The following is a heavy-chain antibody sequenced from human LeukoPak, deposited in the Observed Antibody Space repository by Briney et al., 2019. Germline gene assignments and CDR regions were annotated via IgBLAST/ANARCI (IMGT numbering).Heavy chain of an antibody. CDR3: AKGSVYGAYYFDY. D-gene: IGHD4-17*01. Sequence: GGSLRLSCAASGFTFSSYAMSWVRQAPGRGLEWVSAISGSGGSTYYADSVKGRLTISRDNSKNTLYLQMSSPRAEDTALYYCAKGSVYGAYYFDYWGQGTLVTVSS. CDR1: GFTFSSYA. J-gene: IGHJ4*02. CDR2: ISGSGGST. V-gene: IGHV3-23*01.